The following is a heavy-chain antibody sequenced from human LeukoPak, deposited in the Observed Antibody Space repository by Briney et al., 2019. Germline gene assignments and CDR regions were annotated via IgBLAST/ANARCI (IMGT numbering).Heavy chain of an antibody. J-gene: IGHJ4*02. V-gene: IGHV3-7*01. CDR3: SAYIISSGAIDY. CDR1: GFTFSAFW. D-gene: IGHD6-6*01. Sequence: GGSLRLACAASGFTFSAFWMNWVRQAPGKGLEWVANIKQDGSEKYYVDSVKGRFTISRDNAQNSMYLQMNSLRAEDTAVYYCSAYIISSGAIDYWGQGTLVTVSS. CDR2: IKQDGSEK.